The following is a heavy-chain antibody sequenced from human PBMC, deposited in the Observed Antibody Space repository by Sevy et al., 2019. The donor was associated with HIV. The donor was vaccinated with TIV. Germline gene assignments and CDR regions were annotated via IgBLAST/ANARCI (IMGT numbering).Heavy chain of an antibody. CDR2: IYHSGST. V-gene: IGHV4-30-2*01. Sequence: SETLSLTCAVSGGSISSGGYSWSWIRQPPGKGLEWIGYIYHSGSTYYNPSLKSLLTISVDRSKNQFSLNLSSVTAADTAVYYCARVATGTHHNNWFDPWGQGTLVTVSS. D-gene: IGHD1-1*01. CDR3: ARVATGTHHNNWFDP. J-gene: IGHJ5*02. CDR1: GGSISSGGYS.